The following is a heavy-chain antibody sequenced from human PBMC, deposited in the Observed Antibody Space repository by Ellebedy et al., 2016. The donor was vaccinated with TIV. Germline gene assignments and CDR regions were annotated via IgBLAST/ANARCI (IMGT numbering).Heavy chain of an antibody. J-gene: IGHJ5*02. CDR2: IIPIFGTA. D-gene: IGHD3-3*01. CDR1: GGTFSSYA. Sequence: AASVKVSCKASGGTFSSYAISWVRQAPGQGLEWMGGIIPIFGTAKYAQKFQGRVTIAADESTSTAYMELSSLRSDDTAVYYCARGKLRFLESLGDWFDPWGQGTLVTVSS. CDR3: ARGKLRFLESLGDWFDP. V-gene: IGHV1-69*13.